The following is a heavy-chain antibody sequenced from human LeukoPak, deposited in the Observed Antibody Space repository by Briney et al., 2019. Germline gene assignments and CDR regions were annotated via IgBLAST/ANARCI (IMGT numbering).Heavy chain of an antibody. V-gene: IGHV3-30-3*01. CDR3: ARDPSFHYYGRLGFDY. D-gene: IGHD3-10*01. CDR2: VSYDGSNK. CDR1: GFTFSSYA. Sequence: GGSLRLSCAASGFTFSSYAMHWVRQAPGKGLEWVAVVSYDGSNKYYADSVKGRFTISRDNSKNTLYLQMNSLRAEDTAVYYCARDPSFHYYGRLGFDYWGQGTLVTVSS. J-gene: IGHJ4*02.